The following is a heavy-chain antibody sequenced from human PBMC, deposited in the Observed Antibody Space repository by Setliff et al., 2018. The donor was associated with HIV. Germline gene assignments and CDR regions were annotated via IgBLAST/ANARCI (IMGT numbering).Heavy chain of an antibody. J-gene: IGHJ4*02. Sequence: CTVSGGSISSGSYYWSWIRQPAGKGLEWIGHIYTSGSTNYNPSLKSRVTISVDTSKNQFSLKLSSVTAADTAVYYCARVDYGANAGSSNWGQGTLVTVSS. CDR3: ARVDYGANAGSSN. D-gene: IGHD4-17*01. V-gene: IGHV4-61*09. CDR2: IYTSGST. CDR1: GGSISSGSYY.